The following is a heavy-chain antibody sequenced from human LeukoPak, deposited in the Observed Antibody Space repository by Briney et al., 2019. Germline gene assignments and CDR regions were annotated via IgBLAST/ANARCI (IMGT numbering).Heavy chain of an antibody. Sequence: GGSLRLSCAASGFTFSSYGMHWVRRAPGKGLEWVAMIKRDGGEKHYVDSVKGRFTISRDNAKKSLYLQMGSLRDEDTAVYYCASLDTAHPSGVYWGQGTLVTVSS. J-gene: IGHJ4*02. CDR1: GFTFSSYG. CDR3: ASLDTAHPSGVY. V-gene: IGHV3-7*01. D-gene: IGHD5-18*01. CDR2: IKRDGGEK.